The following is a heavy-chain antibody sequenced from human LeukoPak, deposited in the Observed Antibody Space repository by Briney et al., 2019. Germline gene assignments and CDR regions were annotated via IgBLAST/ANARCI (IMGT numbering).Heavy chain of an antibody. Sequence: SVKVSCKASGGTFSSYAISWVRQAPGQGLEWMGGIIPIFGTANYAQTFQGRVTITADKSTSTAFMELSSLRSDDTAVYYCARGQRGGSHYYFDYWGQGTLVTVSS. D-gene: IGHD1-26*01. CDR1: GGTFSSYA. J-gene: IGHJ4*02. V-gene: IGHV1-69*06. CDR2: IIPIFGTA. CDR3: ARGQRGGSHYYFDY.